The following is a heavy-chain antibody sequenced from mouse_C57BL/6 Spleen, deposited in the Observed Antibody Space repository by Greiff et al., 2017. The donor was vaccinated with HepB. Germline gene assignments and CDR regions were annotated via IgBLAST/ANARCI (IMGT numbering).Heavy chain of an antibody. J-gene: IGHJ2*01. V-gene: IGHV3-6*01. CDR1: GYSITSGYY. CDR3: ARGRWFLDY. D-gene: IGHD2-3*01. Sequence: EVKLQESGPGLVKPSQSLSLTCSVTGYSITSGYYWNWIRQFPGNKLEWMGYISYDGSNNYNPSLKNRISITRDTSKNQFFLKLNSVTTEDTATYYCARGRWFLDYWGQGTTLTVSS. CDR2: ISYDGSN.